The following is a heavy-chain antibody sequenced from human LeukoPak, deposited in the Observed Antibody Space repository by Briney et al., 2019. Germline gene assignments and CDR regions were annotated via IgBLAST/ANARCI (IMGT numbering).Heavy chain of an antibody. CDR3: ARQVVGALYFDY. CDR1: GYTFTSYG. V-gene: IGHV5-51*01. Sequence: GASVKVSCKASGYTFTSYGISWVRQAPGQGLEWMGIIHPGDSDTRYSPSFQGQVTFSVDKSISTAYLQWSSLKASDTAMYYCARQVVGALYFDYWGQGTLVTVSS. J-gene: IGHJ4*02. CDR2: IHPGDSDT. D-gene: IGHD2-15*01.